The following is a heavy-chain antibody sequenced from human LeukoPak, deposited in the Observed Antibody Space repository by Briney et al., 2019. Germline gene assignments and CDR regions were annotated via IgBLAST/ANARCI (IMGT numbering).Heavy chain of an antibody. J-gene: IGHJ4*02. V-gene: IGHV4-59*08. CDR1: GGSISSYY. Sequence: SSETLSLTCTVSGGSISSYYWSWIRQPPGKGLEWIGYIYYSGSTNYNPSLKSRVTISVDTSKNQFSLKLSSVTAADTAVYYCARVYYGLGSHPPGEFDYWGQGTLVTVSS. CDR2: IYYSGST. CDR3: ARVYYGLGSHPPGEFDY. D-gene: IGHD3-10*01.